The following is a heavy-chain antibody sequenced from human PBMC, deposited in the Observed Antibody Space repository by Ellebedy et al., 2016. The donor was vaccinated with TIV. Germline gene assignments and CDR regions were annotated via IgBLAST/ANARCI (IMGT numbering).Heavy chain of an antibody. CDR3: ARWRGFQSEFDY. Sequence: PGGSLRLSCAASGFIFASYSINWVRQAPGKGLEWVANIKQDGSEKHYVDSVTGRFTVSRDNAKNSLYLQMNSLRAEDTAVYFCARWRGFQSEFDYWGQGILVTVSS. CDR2: IKQDGSEK. D-gene: IGHD3-3*01. V-gene: IGHV3-7*01. J-gene: IGHJ4*02. CDR1: GFIFASYS.